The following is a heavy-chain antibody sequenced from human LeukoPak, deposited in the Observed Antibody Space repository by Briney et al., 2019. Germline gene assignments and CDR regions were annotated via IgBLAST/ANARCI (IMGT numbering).Heavy chain of an antibody. CDR1: GFTFSSYW. Sequence: PGGSLRLSCAASGFTFSSYWMSWVRQAPGKGLEWVANIKQDGSEKYYVDSVKGRFTISRDNAKNSLYLQMNSLRAEDTAVYYCARETNYGSGYGMDVWGQGTTVTVSS. D-gene: IGHD3-10*01. CDR3: ARETNYGSGYGMDV. CDR2: IKQDGSEK. J-gene: IGHJ6*02. V-gene: IGHV3-7*01.